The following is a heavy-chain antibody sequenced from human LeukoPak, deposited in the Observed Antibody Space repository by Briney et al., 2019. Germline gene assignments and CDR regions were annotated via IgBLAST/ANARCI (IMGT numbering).Heavy chain of an antibody. Sequence: GGSLRLSCAGSGFTFSSYAMSWVRQAPGKGLEWVSAISGSGGSTYYADSVKGRFTISRDNSKNTLYLQMNSLRAEDTAVYYCAKFYYDFWSGYFDYWGQGTLVTVSS. D-gene: IGHD3-3*01. CDR2: ISGSGGST. CDR1: GFTFSSYA. CDR3: AKFYYDFWSGYFDY. J-gene: IGHJ4*02. V-gene: IGHV3-23*01.